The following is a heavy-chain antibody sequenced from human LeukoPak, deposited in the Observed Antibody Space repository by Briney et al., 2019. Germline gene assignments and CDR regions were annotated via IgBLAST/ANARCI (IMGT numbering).Heavy chain of an antibody. V-gene: IGHV4-59*08. Sequence: SETLSLTCTVSGGSISSYYWSWIRQPPGKGLEWIGYIYYSGSTNYNPSLKSRVTISVDTSKSQFSLKLSSVTAADTAVYYCARRDILTGYFPYWGQGTLVTVSS. J-gene: IGHJ4*02. CDR3: ARRDILTGYFPY. CDR2: IYYSGST. D-gene: IGHD3-9*01. CDR1: GGSISSYY.